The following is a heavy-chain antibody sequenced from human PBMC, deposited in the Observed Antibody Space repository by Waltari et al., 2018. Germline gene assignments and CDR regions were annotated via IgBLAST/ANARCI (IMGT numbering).Heavy chain of an antibody. Sequence: QVQLVQSGAEVKKPGSSVKVSCKASGGTFSSYAISWVRQAPGQGLEWMGAIIPMFGTENDAQKCQGRVTITADKSTSTAYMELSSLRAEDTAVYYCARGSQVATMHWYFDLWGRGTLVTVSS. D-gene: IGHD5-12*01. J-gene: IGHJ2*01. CDR2: IIPMFGTE. CDR1: GGTFSSYA. CDR3: ARGSQVATMHWYFDL. V-gene: IGHV1-69*14.